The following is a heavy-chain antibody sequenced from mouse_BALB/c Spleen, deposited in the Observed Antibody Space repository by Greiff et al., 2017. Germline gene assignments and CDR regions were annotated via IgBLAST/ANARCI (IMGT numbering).Heavy chain of an antibody. Sequence: EVQLVESGGGLVKPGGSLKLSCAASGFTFSSYAMSWVRQTPEKRLEWVATISSGGSYTYYPDSVKGRFTISRDNAKNTLYLQMSSLRSEDTAMYYCARHEEGAWFAYWGQGTLVTVSA. V-gene: IGHV5-9-3*01. CDR2: ISSGGSYT. J-gene: IGHJ3*01. CDR3: ARHEEGAWFAY. CDR1: GFTFSSYA.